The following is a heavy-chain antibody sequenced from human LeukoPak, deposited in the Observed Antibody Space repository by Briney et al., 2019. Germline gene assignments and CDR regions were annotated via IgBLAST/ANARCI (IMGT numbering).Heavy chain of an antibody. CDR3: AREVQSWPQIEGLGFDY. V-gene: IGHV3-30-3*01. CDR2: ISYDGSNK. D-gene: IGHD1-1*01. CDR1: GFTFSSYA. J-gene: IGHJ4*02. Sequence: QPGGSLRLSCAASGFTFSSYAMHWVRQAPGKGLEWVAVISYDGSNKYYADSVKGRFTISRDNSKNTLYLQMNSLRAEDTAVYYCAREVQSWPQIEGLGFDYWGQGTLVTVSS.